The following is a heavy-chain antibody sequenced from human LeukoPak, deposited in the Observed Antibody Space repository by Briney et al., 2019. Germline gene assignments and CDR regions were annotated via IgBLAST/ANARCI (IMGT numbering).Heavy chain of an antibody. J-gene: IGHJ5*02. D-gene: IGHD6-6*01. CDR1: GFTFSSYW. V-gene: IGHV3-74*01. CDR3: AREVWQLAQTNWFDP. Sequence: GGSLRLSCAASGFTFSSYWMHWLRKAPGRWLVWVSRINSDGSSTSYADSVKGRFTISRDNAKNTLYLQMNSLRAEDTAVYYCAREVWQLAQTNWFDPWGQGTLVTVSS. CDR2: INSDGSST.